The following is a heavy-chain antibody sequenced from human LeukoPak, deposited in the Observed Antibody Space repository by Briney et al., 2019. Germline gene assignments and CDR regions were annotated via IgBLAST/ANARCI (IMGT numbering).Heavy chain of an antibody. CDR1: GFVFNNYA. V-gene: IGHV3-23*01. Sequence: GGSLRFSCAASGFVFNNYAMTWVRQAPGKGLEWVSSISGNGGSTYYADAVKGRFTFSRDNSNNMLYLEMARLRAEDTAIYYCVKVFYYDRRGFYHFDYWGQGTLVTVSS. CDR2: ISGNGGST. D-gene: IGHD3-22*01. CDR3: VKVFYYDRRGFYHFDY. J-gene: IGHJ4*02.